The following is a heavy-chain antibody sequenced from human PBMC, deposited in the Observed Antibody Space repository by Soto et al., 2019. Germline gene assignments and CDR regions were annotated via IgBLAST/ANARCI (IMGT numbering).Heavy chain of an antibody. D-gene: IGHD3-22*01. CDR1: GGTFSSYA. V-gene: IGHV1-69*13. Sequence: SVKVSCKASGGTFSSYAISWVRQAPGQGLEWMGGIIPIFGTANYAQKFQGRVTITADESTSTAYMELSSLRSEDTAVYYCARFDSFRHYYDSSGSMDVWGQGSTVPVSS. CDR2: IIPIFGTA. J-gene: IGHJ6*02. CDR3: ARFDSFRHYYDSSGSMDV.